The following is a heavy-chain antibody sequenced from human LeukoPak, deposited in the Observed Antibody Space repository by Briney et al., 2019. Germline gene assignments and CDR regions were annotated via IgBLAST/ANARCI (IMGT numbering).Heavy chain of an antibody. D-gene: IGHD6-19*01. CDR2: IYSGGDT. CDR1: GFTVSTNY. Sequence: PGGSLRLSCAASGFTVSTNYMTWVRQAPGKGLEWVSVIYSGGDTYYADSVKGRFTISRDNSKNTLYLQMNSLRAEDTAVYYCARLMAVSGDSPFDHWGQGTLVTVSS. J-gene: IGHJ5*02. V-gene: IGHV3-53*01. CDR3: ARLMAVSGDSPFDH.